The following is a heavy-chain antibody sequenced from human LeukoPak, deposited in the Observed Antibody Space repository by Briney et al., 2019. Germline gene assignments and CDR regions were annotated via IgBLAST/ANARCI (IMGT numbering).Heavy chain of an antibody. CDR2: ISVYNGNT. CDR3: ARDGKWELLSYFQH. Sequence: ASVKVSRKTSGYTFTNYGINWVRQAPGQGLERMGWISVYNGNTKYAQKLHGRVTITTDTSTSTAYMELRSLRSDDTAVYYCARDGKWELLSYFQHWGQGTLVTVSS. D-gene: IGHD1-26*01. V-gene: IGHV1-18*01. J-gene: IGHJ1*01. CDR1: GYTFTNYG.